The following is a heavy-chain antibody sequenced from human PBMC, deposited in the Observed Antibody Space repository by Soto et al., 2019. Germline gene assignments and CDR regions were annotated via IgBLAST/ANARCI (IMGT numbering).Heavy chain of an antibody. V-gene: IGHV3-53*02. Sequence: EVQLVETGGGLIQPGGSLRLSCAASGFTVSSNYMSWVRQAPGKGLEWVSFIYSGGSTYYSDSVKGRFTISRDNSKNTLYLQMNSLIAEDTAVYYCEREVVYCSGGSCYEGYLDYWGQGTLVTVSS. CDR1: GFTVSSNY. CDR2: IYSGGST. D-gene: IGHD2-15*01. J-gene: IGHJ4*02. CDR3: EREVVYCSGGSCYEGYLDY.